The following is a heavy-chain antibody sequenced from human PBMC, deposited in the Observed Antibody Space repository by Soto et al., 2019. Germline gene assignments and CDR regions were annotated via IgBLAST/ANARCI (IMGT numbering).Heavy chain of an antibody. CDR3: AKGGTMVRGVLYYYYGMDV. CDR2: ISGSGGST. D-gene: IGHD3-10*01. Sequence: GGSLRLSCAASGFTFSSYAMSWVRQAPGKGLEWVSAISGSGGSTYYADSVKGRFTISRDNSKNTLYLQMNSLRAEDTAVYYCAKGGTMVRGVLYYYYGMDVWGQGTTVTVSS. V-gene: IGHV3-23*01. CDR1: GFTFSSYA. J-gene: IGHJ6*02.